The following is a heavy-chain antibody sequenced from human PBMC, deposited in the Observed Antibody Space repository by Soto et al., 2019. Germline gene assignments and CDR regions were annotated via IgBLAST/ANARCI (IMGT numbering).Heavy chain of an antibody. J-gene: IGHJ6*02. CDR3: SRSIVDTAMVDYYAMDV. CDR2: IYPGDSDT. Sequence: GESLKISCKGSGYSFTSYWIGWVRQMPGKGLEWMGIIYPGDSDTRYSPSIQGQVTISADRSISTAYLQWSSLKASDTAMFYCSRSIVDTAMVDYYAMDVWGQGTTVTVSS. D-gene: IGHD5-18*01. CDR1: GYSFTSYW. V-gene: IGHV5-51*01.